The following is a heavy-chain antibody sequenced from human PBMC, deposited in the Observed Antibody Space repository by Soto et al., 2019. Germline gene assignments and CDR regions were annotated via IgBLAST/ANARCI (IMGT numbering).Heavy chain of an antibody. Sequence: VASVKVSCKASGGTLSSFINYPINWVRQAPGQGLEWMGGIVPNVGTVNYAQKFQGRVTVTADKSTGTAYMELSSLRSGDTALYYCARRDTSGFLRYFDNWGQGTLVTVSS. CDR3: ARRDTSGFLRYFDN. D-gene: IGHD3-3*01. CDR1: GGTLSSFINYP. J-gene: IGHJ4*03. V-gene: IGHV1-69*06. CDR2: IVPNVGTV.